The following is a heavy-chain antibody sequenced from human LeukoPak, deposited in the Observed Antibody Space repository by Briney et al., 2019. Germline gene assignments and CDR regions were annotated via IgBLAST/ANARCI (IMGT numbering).Heavy chain of an antibody. CDR1: GFTFSSYG. CDR2: ISYDGSNK. Sequence: GRSLRLSCAASGFTFSSYGMHWVRQAPGKGLEWVAVISYDGSNKYYADSVKGRFTISRDNSKNTLYLQMNSLRAEDTAVYYCARDWERGYYYFDYWGQGTLVTVSS. V-gene: IGHV3-30*03. D-gene: IGHD1-26*01. J-gene: IGHJ4*02. CDR3: ARDWERGYYYFDY.